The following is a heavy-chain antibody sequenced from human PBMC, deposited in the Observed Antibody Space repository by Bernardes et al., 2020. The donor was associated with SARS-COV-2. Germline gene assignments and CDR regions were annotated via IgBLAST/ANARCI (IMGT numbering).Heavy chain of an antibody. CDR2: ISSSSSYI. CDR3: ARDADGCSGGSCYPDY. Sequence: GGFLRLSCAASGFTFSSYSVNWVRPAPGKGLEWVSSISSSSSYIYYADSVKGRFTISRDNAKNSLYLQMNSLRAEDTAVYYCARDADGCSGGSCYPDYWGQGTLVTVSS. CDR1: GFTFSSYS. V-gene: IGHV3-21*01. J-gene: IGHJ4*02. D-gene: IGHD2-15*01.